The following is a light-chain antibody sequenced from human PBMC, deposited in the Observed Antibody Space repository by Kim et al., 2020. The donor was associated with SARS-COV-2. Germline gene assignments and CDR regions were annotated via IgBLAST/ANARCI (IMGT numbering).Light chain of an antibody. CDR1: QIVSSNY. J-gene: IGKJ5*01. CDR3: QQYGGAPRIS. Sequence: PGERATLSCRASQIVSSNYLAWYQQKPGQAPRLLIYGASTRATGIPDRFSGSGSGTDFTLTINTLEPEDFAVYYCQQYGGAPRISFGQGTRL. V-gene: IGKV3-20*01. CDR2: GAS.